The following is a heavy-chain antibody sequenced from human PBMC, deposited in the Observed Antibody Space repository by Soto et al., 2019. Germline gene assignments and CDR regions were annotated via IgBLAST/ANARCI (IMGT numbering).Heavy chain of an antibody. CDR1: GFSVSSNY. V-gene: IGHV3-53*01. J-gene: IGHJ4*02. Sequence: HPGGSLRLSCAASGFSVSSNYMSWVRQPPGKGLEWVAVIFTGGDTYSADSVKGRFTMSRDSSKTTLYLQMNNLRAEDTAVYYCAKVLLERSGSHIYYFDSWSRGTLVTVSS. D-gene: IGHD2-21*02. CDR2: IFTGGDT. CDR3: AKVLLERSGSHIYYFDS.